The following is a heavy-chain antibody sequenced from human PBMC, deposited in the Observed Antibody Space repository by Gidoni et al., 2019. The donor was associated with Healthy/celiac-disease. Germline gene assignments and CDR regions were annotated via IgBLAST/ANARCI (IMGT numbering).Heavy chain of an antibody. CDR3: ARDFGDVLRFLEWLRYSPDGMDV. D-gene: IGHD3-3*01. CDR1: GYTFTSYG. CDR2: ISAYNGNT. J-gene: IGHJ6*02. Sequence: QVQLVQSGAEVKKPGASVNVSCKASGYTFTSYGISWVRQAPGQGLEWMGWISAYNGNTNYAQKLQGRVTMTTDTSTSTAYMELRSLRSDDTAVYYCARDFGDVLRFLEWLRYSPDGMDVWGQGTTVTVSS. V-gene: IGHV1-18*01.